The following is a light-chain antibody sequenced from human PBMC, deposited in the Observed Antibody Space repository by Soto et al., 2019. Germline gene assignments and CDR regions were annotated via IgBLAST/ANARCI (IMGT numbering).Light chain of an antibody. CDR2: AAS. CDR1: QGIRSY. CDR3: LQDNNYPWT. J-gene: IGKJ1*01. V-gene: IGKV1-6*01. Sequence: AIQLTPSPSSLSASVVDRVSITCRASQGIRSYLAWYQQTPGKAPKLLIYAASTLQSGVPSRFSGSGSGTDFTLTISSLQPEDFATYYCLQDNNYPWTFGQGTKVDIK.